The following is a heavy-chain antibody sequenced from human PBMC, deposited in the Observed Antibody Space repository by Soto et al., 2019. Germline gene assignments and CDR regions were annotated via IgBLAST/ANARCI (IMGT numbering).Heavy chain of an antibody. CDR3: ARRGEGLYYYYGMDV. J-gene: IGHJ6*02. D-gene: IGHD3-10*01. CDR1: GYSFTSYW. Sequence: PGESLKISCQGSGYSFTSYWIVWVRQMPGKGLEWMGSIYPRDSDIRYSPSFQGQVTLSADKSITTAYLQWGSLKASDTAIYYRARRGEGLYYYYGMDVWGLGTSVTVSS. V-gene: IGHV5-51*01. CDR2: IYPRDSDI.